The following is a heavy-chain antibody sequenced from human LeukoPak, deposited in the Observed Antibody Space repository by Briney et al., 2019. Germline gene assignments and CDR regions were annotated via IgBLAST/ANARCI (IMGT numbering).Heavy chain of an antibody. J-gene: IGHJ4*02. V-gene: IGHV4-30-4*01. CDR1: GGSISSGDYY. CDR3: ARGALLWFGELDY. Sequence: SETLSITCTVSGGSISSGDYYWSWIRQPPGKGLEWIGYIYYSGSTYYNPSLKSRVTISVDTSKNQFSLKLSSATAADTAVYYCARGALLWFGELDYWGQGTLVTVSS. D-gene: IGHD3-10*01. CDR2: IYYSGST.